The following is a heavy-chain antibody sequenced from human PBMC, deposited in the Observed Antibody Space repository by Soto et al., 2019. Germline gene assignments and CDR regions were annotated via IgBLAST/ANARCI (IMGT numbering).Heavy chain of an antibody. J-gene: IGHJ4*02. Sequence: QVQLQQWGAGLLKPSETLSLSCAVFGESFIGYYWSWIRQPPGKGLEWIGDINHSGSTKYNPSLKSRVNISVDTAKNQFSLNLSSVTAADTAVYYCARGRGYCSGGGCYPDYWGQGTLVNVSS. V-gene: IGHV4-34*01. CDR1: GESFIGYY. CDR3: ARGRGYCSGGGCYPDY. D-gene: IGHD2-15*01. CDR2: INHSGST.